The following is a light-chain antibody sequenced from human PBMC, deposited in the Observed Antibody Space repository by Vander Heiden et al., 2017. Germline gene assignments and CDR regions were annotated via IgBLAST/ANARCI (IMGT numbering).Light chain of an antibody. CDR2: AAS. CDR3: QQNYSTPLT. CDR1: QSISTY. Sequence: DIQMTQSPSSLSASVGDRVTITCRASQSISTYLNWYQQKPGKAPKLLIYAASSLQSGVPSRFSGSVSGTDFTLTISRLQPEDFATYYCQQNYSTPLTFGGGMKVEIK. V-gene: IGKV1-39*01. J-gene: IGKJ4*01.